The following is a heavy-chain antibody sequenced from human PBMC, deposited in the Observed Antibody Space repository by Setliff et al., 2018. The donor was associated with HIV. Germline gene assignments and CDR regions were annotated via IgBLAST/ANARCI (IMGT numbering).Heavy chain of an antibody. D-gene: IGHD3-3*01. CDR3: ATDAYHDFLNGPTPGAFDI. V-gene: IGHV1-24*01. Sequence: EASVKVSCKVSGYTLSELSMHWVRQAPGEGLEWMGGFDPEDGETIYAEKFQGRVTMTEDTATETAYMELSSLRSEDTAVYYCATDAYHDFLNGPTPGAFDIWGQGTVVTVSS. CDR2: FDPEDGET. J-gene: IGHJ3*02. CDR1: GYTLSELS.